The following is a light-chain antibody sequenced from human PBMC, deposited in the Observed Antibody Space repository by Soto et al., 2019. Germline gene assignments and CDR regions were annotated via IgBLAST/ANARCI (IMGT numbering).Light chain of an antibody. J-gene: IGLJ3*02. Sequence: QSALTQPPSASGSPGQSVTISCTGTSSDVGAYIYVSWYQQHPGKAPQLMIYEVNKRPSGVPRRFSASKSGNTASLTVSGLQPEDEADYYCSSYAGSNNFVFGGGTKLTVL. V-gene: IGLV2-8*01. CDR3: SSYAGSNNFV. CDR1: SSDVGAYIY. CDR2: EVN.